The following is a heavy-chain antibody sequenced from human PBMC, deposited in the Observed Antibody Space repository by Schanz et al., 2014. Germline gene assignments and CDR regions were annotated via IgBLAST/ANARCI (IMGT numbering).Heavy chain of an antibody. D-gene: IGHD6-13*01. Sequence: QVQLVQSGADVKKPGASVKVSCKASGYTFTSYSMHWVRQAPGQGLEWMGIINLSGGSTNNAQKFQGRLTMTRDTSTSTVYMELSSLRSEDTAVYYCASSGAGYSSSWDFDYWGQGTLVTVSS. V-gene: IGHV1-46*01. CDR3: ASSGAGYSSSWDFDY. CDR2: INLSGGST. CDR1: GYTFTSYS. J-gene: IGHJ4*02.